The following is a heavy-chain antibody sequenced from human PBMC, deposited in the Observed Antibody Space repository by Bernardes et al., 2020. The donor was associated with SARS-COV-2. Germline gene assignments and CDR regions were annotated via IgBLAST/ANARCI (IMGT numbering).Heavy chain of an antibody. Sequence: GGSLRLSCAASGFTFSSYSMNWVRQAPGKGLEWVSYISSSSSTIYYADSVKGRFTISRDNAKNSLYLQMNSLRDEDTAVYYCTRGPISGYGSFGVWGQGTLVTVSS. CDR1: GFTFSSYS. D-gene: IGHD3-22*01. CDR2: ISSSSSTI. J-gene: IGHJ4*02. V-gene: IGHV3-48*02. CDR3: TRGPISGYGSFGV.